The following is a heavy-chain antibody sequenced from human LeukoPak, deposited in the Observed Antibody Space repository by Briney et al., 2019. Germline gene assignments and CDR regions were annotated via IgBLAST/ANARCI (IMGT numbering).Heavy chain of an antibody. J-gene: IGHJ4*02. CDR1: GGSISSYY. CDR3: ARITEYYFDY. CDR2: IYYSGST. V-gene: IGHV4-59*01. Sequence: PSETLSLTCTVSGGSISSYYWSWIRQPPGKGLEWIGYIYYSGSTNYNPSLKGRVTISVDTSKNQFSLKLSSVTAADTAVYYCARITEYYFDYWGQGTLVTVSS. D-gene: IGHD3-16*01.